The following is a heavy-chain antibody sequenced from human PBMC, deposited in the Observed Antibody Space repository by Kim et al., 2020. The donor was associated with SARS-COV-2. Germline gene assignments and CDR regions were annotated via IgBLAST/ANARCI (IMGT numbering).Heavy chain of an antibody. CDR2: INPNSGGT. V-gene: IGHV1-2*06. J-gene: IGHJ5*02. CDR3: ARVRVVTAIGLAWFDP. CDR1: GYTFTGYY. D-gene: IGHD2-21*02. Sequence: ASVKVSCKASGYTFTGYYMHWVRQAPGQGLEWMGRINPNSGGTNYAQKFQGRVTMTRDTSISTAYMELSRLRSDDTAVYYCARVRVVTAIGLAWFDPWGQGTLVTVSS.